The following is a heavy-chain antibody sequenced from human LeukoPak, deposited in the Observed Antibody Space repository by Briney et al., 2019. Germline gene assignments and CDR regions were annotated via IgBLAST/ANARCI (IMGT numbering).Heavy chain of an antibody. CDR2: IRYDGNNK. V-gene: IGHV3-30*02. CDR3: AELGITMIGGV. D-gene: IGHD3-10*02. J-gene: IGHJ6*04. Sequence: GGSLRLSCGASGFTFSNYGMLWVRQAPGKGLEWVAFIRYDGNNKLYADSMKGRFTISRDNAKNSLYLQMNSLRAEDTAVYYCAELGITMIGGVGGKGTTVTISS. CDR1: GFTFSNYG.